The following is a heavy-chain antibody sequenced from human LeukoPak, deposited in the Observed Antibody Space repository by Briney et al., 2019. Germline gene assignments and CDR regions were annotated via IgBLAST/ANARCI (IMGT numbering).Heavy chain of an antibody. CDR3: ASQSFLAVAGSRLDDY. CDR1: GFTFSSYA. D-gene: IGHD6-19*01. V-gene: IGHV3-23*01. CDR2: ISGSGDNT. Sequence: GGSLRLSCAASGFTFSSYAMSWVRQAPGKGLEWVSGISGSGDNTYYADSVKGRFTISRDNAKNSLYLQMNSLRAEDTAVYYCASQSFLAVAGSRLDDYWGQGTLVIVSS. J-gene: IGHJ4*02.